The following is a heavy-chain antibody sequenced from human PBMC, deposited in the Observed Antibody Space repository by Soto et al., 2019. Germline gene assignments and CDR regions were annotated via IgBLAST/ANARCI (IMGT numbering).Heavy chain of an antibody. Sequence: QVQLVQSGAEVKKPGASVKVSCKASGYTFTSYGISWVRQAPGQGLEWMGWISAYNGNTNYAQKLQGRVTMTTDTSTSTAYMERRSLRSDDTAVYYCARDGSIARWIGRYGMDVWGQGTTVTVSS. CDR1: GYTFTSYG. CDR3: ARDGSIARWIGRYGMDV. D-gene: IGHD5-12*01. CDR2: ISAYNGNT. V-gene: IGHV1-18*01. J-gene: IGHJ6*02.